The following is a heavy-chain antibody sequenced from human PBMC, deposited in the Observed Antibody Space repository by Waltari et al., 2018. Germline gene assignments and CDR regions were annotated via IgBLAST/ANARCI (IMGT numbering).Heavy chain of an antibody. J-gene: IGHJ6*02. V-gene: IGHV3-23*01. CDR3: AKARNRAATSLPGMDV. D-gene: IGHD1-1*01. Sequence: EVQLLESGGGLVQPGGSLRLSCAASGFTFNSYAMSWVRQAPGKGVEWVPAMRGRGGRTYYADAGKGRVTISRDNSKNTLHLQMNSLGADDTAVYYCAKARNRAATSLPGMDVWGQGTTVTVSS. CDR2: MRGRGGRT. CDR1: GFTFNSYA.